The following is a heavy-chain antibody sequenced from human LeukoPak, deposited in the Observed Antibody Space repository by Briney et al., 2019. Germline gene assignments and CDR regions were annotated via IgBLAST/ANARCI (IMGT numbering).Heavy chain of an antibody. D-gene: IGHD3-10*01. CDR1: GFTFSSYA. CDR3: AEGYYGSGSYYFVY. J-gene: IGHJ4*02. CDR2: ISGSGGST. Sequence: PGGSLRLSCAASGFTFSSYAMSWVRQAPGKGLEWVSAISGSGGSTYYADSVKGRFTISRDNSKNTLYLQMNSLRAEDTAVYYCAEGYYGSGSYYFVYWGQGTLVTVSS. V-gene: IGHV3-23*01.